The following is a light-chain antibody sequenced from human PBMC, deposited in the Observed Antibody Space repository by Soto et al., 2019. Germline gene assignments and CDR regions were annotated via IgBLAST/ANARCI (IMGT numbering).Light chain of an antibody. V-gene: IGKV3-20*01. CDR2: GAS. CDR3: QQSGSSPIFT. J-gene: IGKJ3*01. CDR1: QSVSSSY. Sequence: EIVLTQSPGTLSLSPGERATLSCRASQSVSSSYLAWYQQKPGQAPRLLIYGASSRATGIPDRFSGSGSGTDFTLTIIRLEPEDFAVYYCQQSGSSPIFTFGPGTKVDIK.